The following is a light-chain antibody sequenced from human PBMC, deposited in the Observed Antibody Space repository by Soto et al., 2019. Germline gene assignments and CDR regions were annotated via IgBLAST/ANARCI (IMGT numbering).Light chain of an antibody. CDR1: QGIRDF. V-gene: IGKV1-9*01. J-gene: IGKJ4*01. Sequence: DIQLTQSPSFLSASVGDRVTITCRASQGIRDFLDWYQQKPGKAPKLLIYAASTLQAGVPTRFSGFASVTEFALTISNLQPADSATYYCQQFNVYPLTFGGGTKVEIK. CDR3: QQFNVYPLT. CDR2: AAS.